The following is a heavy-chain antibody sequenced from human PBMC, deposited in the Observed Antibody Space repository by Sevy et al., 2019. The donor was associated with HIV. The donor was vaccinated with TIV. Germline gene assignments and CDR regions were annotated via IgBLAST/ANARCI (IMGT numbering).Heavy chain of an antibody. V-gene: IGHV3-11*01. CDR3: ARDRGYDFWSGYYTDPTFDY. CDR2: ISSSGSTI. J-gene: IGHJ4*02. Sequence: GVSLRLSCAASGFTFSDYYMSWIRQAPGKGLEWVSYISSSGSTIYYADSVKGRFTISRDNAKNSLYLQMNSLRAEDTAVYYCARDRGYDFWSGYYTDPTFDYWGQGTLVTVSS. CDR1: GFTFSDYY. D-gene: IGHD3-3*01.